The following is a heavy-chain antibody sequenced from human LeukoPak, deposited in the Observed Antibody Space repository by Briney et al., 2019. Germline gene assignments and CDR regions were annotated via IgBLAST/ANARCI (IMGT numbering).Heavy chain of an antibody. CDR1: GYSISSGYY. Sequence: PSETLSLTCTVSGYSISSGYYWGWIRQPPGKGLEWIGSIYHSGSTYYNPSLKNRVTISVNTSKNQFSLKLTSVTAADTALYYCARSQFSGNWFDPWGQGTLVTVSS. V-gene: IGHV4-38-2*02. CDR2: IYHSGST. CDR3: ARSQFSGNWFDP. J-gene: IGHJ5*02.